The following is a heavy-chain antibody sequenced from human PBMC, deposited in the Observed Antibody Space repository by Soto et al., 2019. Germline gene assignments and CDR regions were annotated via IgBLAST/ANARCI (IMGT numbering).Heavy chain of an antibody. J-gene: IGHJ6*02. V-gene: IGHV5-51*01. CDR2: IYPGDSDT. Sequence: GESLKISCKGSGYTFTNYCIGWVLQMPGKGLEWMGTIYPGDSDTKYNPSFQGQVTISADKSITTTYLQWSSLKASDTAIYYCAASIFYYGMDVWGQGTTVTVSS. CDR1: GYTFTNYC. CDR3: AASIFYYGMDV.